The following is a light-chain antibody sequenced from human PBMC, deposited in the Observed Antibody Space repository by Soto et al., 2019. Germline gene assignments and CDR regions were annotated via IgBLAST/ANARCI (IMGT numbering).Light chain of an antibody. CDR1: QSVRSS. Sequence: EILLTQSPATLSLSPGERATLSCRASQSVRSSLAWYQQKPGQAPRLLIYDASTRATGIPGRFSGSGSGTEFTLAISNLEPEDFAVYYCQQRSSWPGTFGQGAKVEIK. V-gene: IGKV3-11*01. J-gene: IGKJ1*01. CDR2: DAS. CDR3: QQRSSWPGT.